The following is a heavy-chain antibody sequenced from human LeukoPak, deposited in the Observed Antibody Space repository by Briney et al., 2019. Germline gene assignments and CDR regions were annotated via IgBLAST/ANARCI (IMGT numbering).Heavy chain of an antibody. CDR1: GFTFSSYT. J-gene: IGHJ4*02. CDR2: ISGRGGST. CDR3: AKAYSSDWYAPSDY. V-gene: IGHV3-23*01. Sequence: AGGSLRLSCAASGFTFSSYTMNWVRQAPGKGLEWASTISGRGGSTYSADSVKGRITISRDNSKNTLYLQMNSLRAEDTAVYYCAKAYSSDWYAPSDYWGQGTLVTVSS. D-gene: IGHD6-19*01.